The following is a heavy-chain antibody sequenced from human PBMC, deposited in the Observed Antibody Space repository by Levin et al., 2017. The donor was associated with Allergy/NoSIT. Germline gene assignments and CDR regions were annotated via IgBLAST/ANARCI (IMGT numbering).Heavy chain of an antibody. D-gene: IGHD3-22*01. CDR1: GGSVSSGSYY. J-gene: IGHJ4*02. CDR2: IYYSGST. CDR3: ARDHYYDSSGYSFDY. Sequence: PSETLSLTCTVSGGSVSSGSYYWSWIRQPPGKGLEWIGYIYYSGSTNYNPSLKSRVTISVDTSKNQFSLKLSSVTAADTAVYYCARDHYYDSSGYSFDYWGQGTLVTVSS. V-gene: IGHV4-61*01.